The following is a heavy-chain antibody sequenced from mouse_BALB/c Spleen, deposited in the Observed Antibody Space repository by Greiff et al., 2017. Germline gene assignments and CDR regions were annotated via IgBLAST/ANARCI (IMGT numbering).Heavy chain of an antibody. Sequence: EVKVVESGGGLVKPGGSLKLSCAASGFTFSSYAMSWVRQTPEKRLEWVASISSGGSTYYPDSVKGRFTISRDNARNILYLQMSSLRSEDTAMYYCASAFYDGYYGDFDYWGQGTTLTVSS. CDR1: GFTFSSYA. J-gene: IGHJ2*01. CDR3: ASAFYDGYYGDFDY. V-gene: IGHV5-6-5*01. D-gene: IGHD2-3*01. CDR2: ISSGGST.